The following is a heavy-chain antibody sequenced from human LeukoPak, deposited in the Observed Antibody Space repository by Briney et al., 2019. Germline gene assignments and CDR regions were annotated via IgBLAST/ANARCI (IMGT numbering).Heavy chain of an antibody. V-gene: IGHV4-59*01. CDR3: AREKGYSYGYDY. Sequence: SETLSLTCTVSGGSINSYSWYWIRQPPGKGLEWIGYIYYSGSTNYNPSLKSRITISLDTSKNQFSLKLSSVTAADTAVYYCAREKGYSYGYDYWGQGILVTVSS. CDR2: IYYSGST. D-gene: IGHD5-18*01. CDR1: GGSINSYS. J-gene: IGHJ4*02.